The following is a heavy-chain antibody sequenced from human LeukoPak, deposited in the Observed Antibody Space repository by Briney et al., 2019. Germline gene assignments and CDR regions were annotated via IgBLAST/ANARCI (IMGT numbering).Heavy chain of an antibody. CDR2: TYYRSTWYS. CDR3: ARRLTQYDCFDP. V-gene: IGHV6-1*01. CDR1: GDSVSSNSVT. J-gene: IGHJ5*02. Sequence: SQTLSLTCAISGDSVSSNSVTWNWIRQSPARGLEWLGRTYYRSTWYSDYAVSVRGRITVNPDTSKNQFSLHLNSVTPEDTAVYYCARRLTQYDCFDPWGQGILVTVSS. D-gene: IGHD2-2*01.